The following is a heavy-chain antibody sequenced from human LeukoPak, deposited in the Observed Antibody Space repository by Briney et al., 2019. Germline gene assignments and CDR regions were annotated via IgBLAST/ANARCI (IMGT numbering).Heavy chain of an antibody. CDR1: GGTFSSYA. CDR2: IIPILGIA. D-gene: IGHD3-10*01. Sequence: SVKVSCKASGGTFSSYAISWVRQAPGQGLEWMGRIIPILGIANYAQKFQGRVTITADKSTSTAYMELSSLRSEDTAVYYCARERESTMAPFDYWGQGTLVAVSS. V-gene: IGHV1-69*04. CDR3: ARERESTMAPFDY. J-gene: IGHJ4*02.